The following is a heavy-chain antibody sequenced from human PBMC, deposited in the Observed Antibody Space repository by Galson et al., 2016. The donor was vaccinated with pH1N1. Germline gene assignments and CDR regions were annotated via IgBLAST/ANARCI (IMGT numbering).Heavy chain of an antibody. CDR2: MNVDSDGT. D-gene: IGHD2-21*02. J-gene: IGHJ3*02. CDR1: GHTFTDYY. V-gene: IGHV1-2*02. CDR3: ARDPSYCGGDCYLGGAFDI. Sequence: SVKVSCKASGHTFTDYYIHWVRQAPGQGPEWLGWMNVDSDGTKYAQKFQGRVTMTRDTSTSTVYMELSSLRSEDRAVYYCARDPSYCGGDCYLGGAFDIWGQGTMVTVSS.